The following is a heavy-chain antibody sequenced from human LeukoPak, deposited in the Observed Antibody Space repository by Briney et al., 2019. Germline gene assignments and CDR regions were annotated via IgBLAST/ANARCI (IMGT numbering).Heavy chain of an antibody. Sequence: GASVKVSCKASEYAFTAYHIHWVRQAPGQGLGWMGWINPNSGGTRYAQKFEGRVSMTRDTSITTAYMELRRLTSDDAAIYYCARVGRNYDFDFWGQGTLVTVSS. J-gene: IGHJ4*02. CDR2: INPNSGGT. CDR3: ARVGRNYDFDF. CDR1: EYAFTAYH. V-gene: IGHV1-2*02. D-gene: IGHD3-16*01.